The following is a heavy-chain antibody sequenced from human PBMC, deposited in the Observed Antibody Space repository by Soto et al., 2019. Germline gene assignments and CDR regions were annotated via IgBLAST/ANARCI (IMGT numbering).Heavy chain of an antibody. CDR2: MGGSVDSK. J-gene: IGHJ5*02. D-gene: IGHD6-19*01. CDR1: GFAFGRYA. Sequence: EVQLLESGGGLVKPGGSLRLSCAASGFAFGRYALSWVRQAPGKGLEWVSAMGGSVDSKSYADSVKGRFTISRDDPKNTLFLEMNILRPEDTAIYFCARDQISGWYDNWGQGTLVTVSS. V-gene: IGHV3-23*01. CDR3: ARDQISGWYDN.